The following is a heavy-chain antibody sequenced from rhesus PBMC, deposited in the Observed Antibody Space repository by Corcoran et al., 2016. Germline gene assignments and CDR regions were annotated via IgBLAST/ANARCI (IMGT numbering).Heavy chain of an antibody. CDR2: VDGDNWET. CDR1: GGSINDGYY. CDR3: ARDPPEGYDYALDV. J-gene: IGHJ5-2*02. D-gene: IGHD4-29*01. V-gene: IGHV4-106*01. Sequence: QVQLQESGPGLVEPSETLSLTCAVSGGSINDGYYWSWIRQTPGKALEWIGYVDGDNWETNYNPALNNRVTISMDTSKNLFSLKLNSVTAADTAVYFCARDPPEGYDYALDVWGRGILVTVSS.